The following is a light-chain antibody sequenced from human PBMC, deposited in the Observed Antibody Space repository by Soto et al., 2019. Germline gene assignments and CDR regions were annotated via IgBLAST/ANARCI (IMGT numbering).Light chain of an antibody. CDR2: GAS. CDR1: QGISRW. J-gene: IGKJ5*01. Sequence: DIQMTQSPSFVSASVGDRVTITCRASQGISRWLAWYQQRPGKAPERLIYGASSLQSGVPSRFSGSGSATDFTLTISSLQPEDFATYYCQQANSFPLTFGQGTRLEIK. CDR3: QQANSFPLT. V-gene: IGKV1-12*01.